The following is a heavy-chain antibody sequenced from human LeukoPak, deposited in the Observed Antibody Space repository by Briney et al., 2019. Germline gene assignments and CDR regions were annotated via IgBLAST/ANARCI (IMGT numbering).Heavy chain of an antibody. D-gene: IGHD2-2*01. Sequence: PGGSLRLSCAASRFTLSTYWMSWVRQAPGKGLEWVAHIKQDGSQEYYVDSVKGRFTISRDSAKNSLYLQMNSLRAEDTAVYYCARSTGYWGQGTLVTVSS. V-gene: IGHV3-7*01. J-gene: IGHJ4*02. CDR2: IKQDGSQE. CDR3: ARSTGY. CDR1: RFTLSTYW.